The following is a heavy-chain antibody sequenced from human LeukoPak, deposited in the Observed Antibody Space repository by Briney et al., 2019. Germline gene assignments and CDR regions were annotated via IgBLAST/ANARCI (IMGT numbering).Heavy chain of an antibody. Sequence: GGSLRLSCAASGFTFSSYAMHWVRQAPGKGLEYVSAISSNGGSTYYANSVKGRFTISRDNSKSTLYLQMGSLRAEDMAVYYCARGHAMRVRGVKNYYYYMDVWGKGTTVTVSS. D-gene: IGHD3-10*01. CDR2: ISSNGGST. V-gene: IGHV3-64*01. CDR3: ARGHAMRVRGVKNYYYYMDV. J-gene: IGHJ6*03. CDR1: GFTFSSYA.